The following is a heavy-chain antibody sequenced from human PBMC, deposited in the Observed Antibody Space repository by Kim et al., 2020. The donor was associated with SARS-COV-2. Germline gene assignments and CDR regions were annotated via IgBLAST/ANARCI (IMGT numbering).Heavy chain of an antibody. D-gene: IGHD3-22*01. CDR3: ARDRDYYDSSGYHY. J-gene: IGHJ4*02. Sequence: ADSVKGRFTLSRDNAKNSLYLQMDSLRDEDTAVYYCARDRDYYDSSGYHYWGQGTLVTVSS. V-gene: IGHV3-48*02.